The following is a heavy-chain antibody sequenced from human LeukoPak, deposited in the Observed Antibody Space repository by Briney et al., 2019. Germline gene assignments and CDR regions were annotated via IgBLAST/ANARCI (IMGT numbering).Heavy chain of an antibody. V-gene: IGHV3-23*01. CDR1: GITLSNYG. CDR2: ISDSGGRT. Sequence: GGSLRLSCAVSGITLSNYGMSWVRQAPGKGLEWVAGISDSGGRTNYADSVKGRFTIFRDNPKNTLYLQMNSLRAEDTAVYFCAKRGVVIRVILVGFHKQAYYFDSWGQGALVTVSS. J-gene: IGHJ4*02. CDR3: AKRGVVIRVILVGFHKQAYYFDS. D-gene: IGHD3-22*01.